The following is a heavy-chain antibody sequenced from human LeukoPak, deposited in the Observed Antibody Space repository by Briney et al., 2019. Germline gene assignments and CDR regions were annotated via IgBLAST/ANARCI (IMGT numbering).Heavy chain of an antibody. D-gene: IGHD1-26*01. CDR3: AKKKEGNSGSYLVIDY. CDR1: GFTFSSYA. Sequence: QSGGSLRLSCAASGFTFSSYAMSWVRQAPGKGLGWVSAISGTGGSTYYSDSVKGRFTISRDNSKNTLFLQMNSLRAEDTAVYYCAKKKEGNSGSYLVIDYWGQGTLVTVSP. V-gene: IGHV3-23*01. J-gene: IGHJ4*02. CDR2: ISGTGGST.